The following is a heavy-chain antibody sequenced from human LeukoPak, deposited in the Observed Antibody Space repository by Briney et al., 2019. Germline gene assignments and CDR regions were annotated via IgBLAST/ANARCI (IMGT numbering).Heavy chain of an antibody. CDR2: IYHSGST. V-gene: IGHV4-39*07. D-gene: IGHD5-12*01. J-gene: IGHJ3*02. CDR3: ARSCRILDIVATIRARLGGNGFDI. CDR1: GGSISSSSYY. Sequence: SETLSLTCTVPGGSISSSSYYWGWIRQPPGKGLEWIGSIYHSGSTYYNPSLKSRVTIAVETSKNQFSLKLSSVTAADKAVYYCARSCRILDIVATIRARLGGNGFDIWGQGTMVTVSS.